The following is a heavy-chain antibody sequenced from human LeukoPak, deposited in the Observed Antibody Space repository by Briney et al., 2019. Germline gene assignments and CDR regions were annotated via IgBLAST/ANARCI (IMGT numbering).Heavy chain of an antibody. CDR1: GGSFSGYY. CDR3: ARDQYYYGSGSYSWFDP. CDR2: INHSGST. Sequence: SETLSLTCAVYGGSFSGYYWSWIRQPPGKGLEWIGEINHSGSTNYNPSLKSRVTMSVDTSKNQFSLKLSSVTAADTAVYYCARDQYYYGSGSYSWFDPWGQGTLVTVSS. D-gene: IGHD3-10*01. V-gene: IGHV4-34*01. J-gene: IGHJ5*02.